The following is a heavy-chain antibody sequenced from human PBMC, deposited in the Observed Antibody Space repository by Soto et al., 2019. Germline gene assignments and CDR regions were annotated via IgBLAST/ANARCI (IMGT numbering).Heavy chain of an antibody. CDR2: ISSRTNYT. CDR1: GFTFIDYD. D-gene: IGHD6-13*01. J-gene: IGHJ5*02. V-gene: IGHV3-11*06. CDR3: ATAAVSSTRFDP. Sequence: GGSLRLSCTAPGFTFIDYDMSWIPQAQGKGWEGVSYISSRTNYTSCADSVKGRLTISRDNANNSPYLQMTSLRAADVAVYDCATAAVSSTRFDPWGQGTLVTV.